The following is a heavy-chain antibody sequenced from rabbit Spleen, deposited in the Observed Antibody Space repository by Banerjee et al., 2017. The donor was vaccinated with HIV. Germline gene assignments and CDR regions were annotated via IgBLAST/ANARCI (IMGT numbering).Heavy chain of an antibody. CDR2: IDGTIGAT. Sequence: QEQLVESGGGLVQPEGSLTLTCKAAGFDFSSTYDMCWVRQAPGKGLEWIGCIDGTIGATYYASWASGRFTISKTSSTTVTLQMTSLTAADTATYFCARDLVAVIGWNFNLWGQGTLVTVS. CDR1: GFDFSSTYD. V-gene: IGHV1S45*01. CDR3: ARDLVAVIGWNFNL. J-gene: IGHJ4*01. D-gene: IGHD1-1*01.